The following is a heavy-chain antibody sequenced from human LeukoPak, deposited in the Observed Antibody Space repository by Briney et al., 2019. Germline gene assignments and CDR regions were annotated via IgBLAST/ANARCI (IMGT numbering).Heavy chain of an antibody. Sequence: SVKVSCKASGGTFSSYTISWVRQAPGQGLEWMGRIIPILGIANYAQKFQGRVTITADKSTSTAYMELSSLRSEDTAVYYCARDYGGNSGWFDPWGQGTLVTVSS. V-gene: IGHV1-69*02. CDR3: ARDYGGNSGWFDP. J-gene: IGHJ5*02. CDR1: GGTFSSYT. D-gene: IGHD4-23*01. CDR2: IIPILGIA.